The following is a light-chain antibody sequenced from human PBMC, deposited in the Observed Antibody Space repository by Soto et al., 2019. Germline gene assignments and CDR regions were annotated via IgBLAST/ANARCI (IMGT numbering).Light chain of an antibody. V-gene: IGKV1-5*03. CDR1: QSISSW. CDR2: KAS. CDR3: QQRSNWPL. J-gene: IGKJ4*01. Sequence: DIQMTQSPSTLSASVGDRVTITCRASQSISSWLAWYQQKPGKAPKLLIYKASSLESGVPSRFSGSGSGTDFTLTISSLEPEDFAVYYCQQRSNWPLFGGGTKVDIK.